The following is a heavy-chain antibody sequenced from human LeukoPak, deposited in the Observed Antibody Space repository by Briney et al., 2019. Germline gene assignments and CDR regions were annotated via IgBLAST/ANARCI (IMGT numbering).Heavy chain of an antibody. V-gene: IGHV4-59*02. CDR1: GASVSSNY. J-gene: IGHJ4*02. CDR3: ARTSASRATYFDY. CDR2: IYHSGNT. Sequence: SKTLSLTCNVSGASVSSNYWSWIRQPPGKGLEWIGYIYHSGNTNYSPSLESRVTMSVDTSKNQFSLKLSSVTAADTAVYYCARTSASRATYFDYWGQGTLVTVSS. D-gene: IGHD1-26*01.